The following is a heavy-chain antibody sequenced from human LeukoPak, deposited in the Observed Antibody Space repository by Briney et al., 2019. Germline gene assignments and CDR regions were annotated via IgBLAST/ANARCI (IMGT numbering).Heavy chain of an antibody. D-gene: IGHD3-22*01. V-gene: IGHV3-30-3*01. CDR2: IAYDGSNK. CDR3: ATDDRSGTSGYHSLYYFDY. Sequence: GGSLRLSCAASGFTFSSYAMSWVRQAPGKGLEWVAVIAYDGSNKFYADSVKGRFTISRDNSKNTMHLQMNSLRGEDTAVYYCATDDRSGTSGYHSLYYFDYWGQGTLVTVSS. CDR1: GFTFSSYA. J-gene: IGHJ4*02.